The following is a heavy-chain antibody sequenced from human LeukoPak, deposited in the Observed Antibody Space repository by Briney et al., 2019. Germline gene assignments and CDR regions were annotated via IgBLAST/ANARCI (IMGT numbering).Heavy chain of an antibody. CDR3: ARQDYYDSSGYYYFDY. CDR1: GGSISSYY. J-gene: IGHJ4*02. Sequence: SETLSLTCTVSGGSISSYYWSWIRQPPGKGLEWIGYIYYSGSTNYNPSLKSRVTISVDTSKNQFSLQLNSVTPEDTAVYYCARQDYYDSSGYYYFDYWGQGTLVTVSS. V-gene: IGHV4-59*12. CDR2: IYYSGST. D-gene: IGHD3-22*01.